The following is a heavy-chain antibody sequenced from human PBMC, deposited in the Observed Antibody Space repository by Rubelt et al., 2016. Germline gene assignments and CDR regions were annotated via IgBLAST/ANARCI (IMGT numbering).Heavy chain of an antibody. J-gene: IGHJ4*02. CDR1: GFTYRNYW. CDR3: AREKLDRESSGWHLDF. D-gene: IGHD6-19*01. V-gene: IGHV3-7*01. Sequence: EVQLVESGGGLVQPGGSLRLSCAASGFTYRNYWMSWVRQAPGKGLEWVANIKKDGSEKYYVDSVKGRFTISRDNAKNSVYLQMNSLRAEDTAVYYCAREKLDRESSGWHLDFWGRGTLVTVSS. CDR2: IKKDGSEK.